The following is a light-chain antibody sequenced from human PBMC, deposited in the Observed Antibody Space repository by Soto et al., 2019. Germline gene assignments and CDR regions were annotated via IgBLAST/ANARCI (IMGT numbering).Light chain of an antibody. Sequence: QSALTQPASVSGSPGQSITISCTGTSSDVGNYNLVSWYQQHPDKAPKLMIYEDNKRPSGVSNRFSGSKSGNTASLTISRLQAEDESDYYCCSYAGSSTYAFGTGTKRTVL. CDR3: CSYAGSSTYA. CDR1: SSDVGNYNL. V-gene: IGLV2-23*01. CDR2: EDN. J-gene: IGLJ1*01.